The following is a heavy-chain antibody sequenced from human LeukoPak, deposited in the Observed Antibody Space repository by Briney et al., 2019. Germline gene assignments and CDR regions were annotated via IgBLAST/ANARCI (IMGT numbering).Heavy chain of an antibody. J-gene: IGHJ5*02. CDR1: GYTFTGYY. CDR3: ARGPLGYCRSTSCYWDWFDP. CDR2: INPNSGGT. Sequence: ASVKVSCKASGYTFTGYYMHWVRQAPGQGLEWMGWINPNSGGTNYAQKFQGRVTMTRDTSISTAYMELSRLRSDDTAVYYCARGPLGYCRSTSCYWDWFDPWGQGTLVTVSS. D-gene: IGHD2-2*01. V-gene: IGHV1-2*02.